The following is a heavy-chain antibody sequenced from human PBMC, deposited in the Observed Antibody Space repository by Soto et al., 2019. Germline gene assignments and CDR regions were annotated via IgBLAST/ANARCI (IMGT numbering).Heavy chain of an antibody. CDR2: ISAHNDNT. J-gene: IGHJ6*01. V-gene: IGHV1-18*01. Sequence: QVHLVQSGAEVRKPGASVKVSCKVSGYTFTYYGIAWVRQAPGQGLEWMGWISAHNDNTNYAQKVKGRVTVTRDTSRSTAYMALRNSCADVTTVYFCARGGHGT. CDR1: GYTFTYYG. CDR3: AR.